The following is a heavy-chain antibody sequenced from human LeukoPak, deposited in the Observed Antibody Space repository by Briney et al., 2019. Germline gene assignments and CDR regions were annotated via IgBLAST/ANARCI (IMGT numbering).Heavy chain of an antibody. CDR3: ARDYTERGYSYGLDAFDI. CDR1: GFTVSNNY. Sequence: PGGSLRLSCAASGFTVSNNYMSWFRQAPGKGLEWVSVIYSGGSTYYADSVKGRFTISRDNSKNTLYLQMNSLRAEDTAVSYCARDYTERGYSYGLDAFDIWGQGTMVTVSS. D-gene: IGHD5-18*01. V-gene: IGHV3-53*01. J-gene: IGHJ3*02. CDR2: IYSGGST.